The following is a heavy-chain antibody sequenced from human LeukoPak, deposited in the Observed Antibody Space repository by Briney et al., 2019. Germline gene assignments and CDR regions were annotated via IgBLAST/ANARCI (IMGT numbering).Heavy chain of an antibody. CDR1: GFTFSSYS. V-gene: IGHV3-48*01. D-gene: IGHD3-16*01. J-gene: IGHJ4*02. CDR2: ISSSSSTI. Sequence: GGSLRLSCAASGFTFSSYSMNWVRQAPGKGLEWVSYISSSSSTIYYADSVKGRFTISRDNAKNSLYLQINSLSAEDTAVYYCAKTHYDYVWGSSSGVDYWGQGTLVTVSS. CDR3: AKTHYDYVWGSSSGVDY.